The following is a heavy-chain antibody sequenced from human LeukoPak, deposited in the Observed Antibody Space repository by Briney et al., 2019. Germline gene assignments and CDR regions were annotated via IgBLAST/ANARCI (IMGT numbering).Heavy chain of an antibody. D-gene: IGHD1-26*01. V-gene: IGHV4-61*01. J-gene: IGHJ5*02. CDR1: GGSVSSGSYY. CDR2: IYYSGST. CDR3: ARYGSYRQNWFDP. Sequence: SETLSLTCTVSGGSVSSGSYYWSWIRQPPGKGLEWIGYIYYSGSTNYNPSLKSRVTISVDTSKNQFSLKLSSVTAADTAVYYCARYGSYRQNWFDPWGQGTLVTVSS.